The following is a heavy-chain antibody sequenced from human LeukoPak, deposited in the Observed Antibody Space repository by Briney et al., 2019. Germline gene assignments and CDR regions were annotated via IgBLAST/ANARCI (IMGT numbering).Heavy chain of an antibody. D-gene: IGHD3-10*01. Sequence: PEESLRLSCAASGFTFSSYAMSWVRQAPGKGLEWVSAISGSGGSTYYADSVKGRFTISRDNSKNTLYLQMNSLRAEDTAVYYCAIHLGDSGNWGQGTLVTVSS. CDR2: ISGSGGST. CDR1: GFTFSSYA. CDR3: AIHLGDSGN. V-gene: IGHV3-23*01. J-gene: IGHJ4*02.